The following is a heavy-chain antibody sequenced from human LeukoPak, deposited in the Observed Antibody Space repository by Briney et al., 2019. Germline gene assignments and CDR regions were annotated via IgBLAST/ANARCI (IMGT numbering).Heavy chain of an antibody. CDR2: ISYDGSNK. V-gene: IGHV3-30*18. D-gene: IGHD6-25*01. Sequence: GGSLRLSCAASGFTFSSYSMNWVRQAPGKGLEWVAVISYDGSNKYYADSVKGRFTISRDNSKNTLYLQMNSLRAEDTAVYYCAKDPSSGFDYWGQGTLVTVSS. CDR1: GFTFSSYS. CDR3: AKDPSSGFDY. J-gene: IGHJ4*02.